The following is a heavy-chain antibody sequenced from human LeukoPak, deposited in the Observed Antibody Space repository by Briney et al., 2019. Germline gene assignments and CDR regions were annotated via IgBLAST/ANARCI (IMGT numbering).Heavy chain of an antibody. D-gene: IGHD2-21*02. CDR3: AREPPERDCGGDCYDY. Sequence: GASVKVSCKASGGTFSSYAISWVRQAPGQGLERMGRIIPILGIANYAQKFQGRVTITADKSTSTAYMELSSLRSEDTAVYYCAREPPERDCGGDCYDYWGQGTLVTVSS. V-gene: IGHV1-69*04. CDR2: IIPILGIA. CDR1: GGTFSSYA. J-gene: IGHJ4*02.